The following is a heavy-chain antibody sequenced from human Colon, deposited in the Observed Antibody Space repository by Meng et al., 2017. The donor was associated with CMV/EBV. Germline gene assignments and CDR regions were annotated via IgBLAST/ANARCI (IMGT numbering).Heavy chain of an antibody. V-gene: IGHV3-7*01. CDR1: GMTFSNAW. D-gene: IGHD3-3*01. J-gene: IGHJ4*02. Sequence: GESLKISCTASGMTFSNAWMSWVRQAPGKGLEWVANIKQDGSEKYYVDSVKGRFTISRDNAKNSLYLQMNSLRAEDTAVYYCARLLIYDFWSGFDYWGQGTLVTVSS. CDR2: IKQDGSEK. CDR3: ARLLIYDFWSGFDY.